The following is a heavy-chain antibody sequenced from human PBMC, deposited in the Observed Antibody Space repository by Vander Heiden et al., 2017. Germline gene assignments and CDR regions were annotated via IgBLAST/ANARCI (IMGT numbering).Heavy chain of an antibody. CDR1: GASFSDYS. CDR3: ARINYRGALDF. D-gene: IGHD4-4*01. J-gene: IGHJ3*01. V-gene: IGHV4-34*02. Sequence: QVQLQQWGAGLLKPSETLSLTCSVSGASFSDYSWTWCRRSQGKGLEWLGEINHGGTTAYSPALKTRVTMSVDTSKMQFSLRMVSVTAADTAVYHCARINYRGALDFWAEGTVVIVSP. CDR2: INHGGTT.